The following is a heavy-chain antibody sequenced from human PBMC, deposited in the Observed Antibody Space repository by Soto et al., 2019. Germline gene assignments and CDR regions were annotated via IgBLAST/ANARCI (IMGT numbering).Heavy chain of an antibody. V-gene: IGHV1-2*04. Sequence: QVQLVQSGAEVKKPGASVKVSCKASGYTFTGYYMHWVLQAPGQGLEWMGWINPNSGGTNYAQKVQGWVTMTRDTSISTAYMEMSRLRSDDTAVYYWAIGEIAGADVFDIWGQGTMFTVS. J-gene: IGHJ3*02. CDR1: GYTFTGYY. CDR3: AIGEIAGADVFDI. D-gene: IGHD6-13*01. CDR2: INPNSGGT.